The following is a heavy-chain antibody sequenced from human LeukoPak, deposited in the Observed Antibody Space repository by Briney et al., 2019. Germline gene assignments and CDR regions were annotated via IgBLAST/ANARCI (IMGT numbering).Heavy chain of an antibody. V-gene: IGHV4-39*07. CDR3: ARGPYSYYGSGSYYKKLPWFDP. D-gene: IGHD3-10*01. J-gene: IGHJ5*02. Sequence: PSETLSLTCTVSGGSISSSSYYWGWIRQPPGKGLEWIGSIYYSGSTYYNPSLKSRVTISVDTSKNQFSLKLSSVAAADTAVYYCARGPYSYYGSGSYYKKLPWFDPWGQGTLVTVSS. CDR1: GGSISSSSYY. CDR2: IYYSGST.